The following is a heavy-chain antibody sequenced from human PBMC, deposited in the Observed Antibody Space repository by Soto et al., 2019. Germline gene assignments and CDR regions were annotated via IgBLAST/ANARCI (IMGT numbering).Heavy chain of an antibody. CDR2: ISSTTNYI. CDR3: ARESEDLTSNFDY. V-gene: IGHV3-21*06. J-gene: IGHJ4*02. CDR1: GFTFTSYS. Sequence: GSLRLSCAASGFTFTSYSMNWVRQAPGKGLEWVSSISSTTNYIYYGDSMKGRFTISRDNAKNSLYLEMNSLRAEDTAVYYCARESEDLTSNFDYWGQGTLVTVSS.